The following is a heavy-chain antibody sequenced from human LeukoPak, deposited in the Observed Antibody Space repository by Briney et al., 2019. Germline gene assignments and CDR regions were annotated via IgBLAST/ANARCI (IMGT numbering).Heavy chain of an antibody. V-gene: IGHV4-59*12. CDR2: IYYSRST. Sequence: SETLSLTCTVSGGSISSYYWSWIRQPPGKGLEWIGYIYYSRSTNYNPSLKSRVTISVDKSKNQFSLKLSSVTAADTAVYYCARGKRTYDFWSGYYFDYWGQGTLVTVSS. CDR1: GGSISSYY. D-gene: IGHD3-3*01. J-gene: IGHJ4*02. CDR3: ARGKRTYDFWSGYYFDY.